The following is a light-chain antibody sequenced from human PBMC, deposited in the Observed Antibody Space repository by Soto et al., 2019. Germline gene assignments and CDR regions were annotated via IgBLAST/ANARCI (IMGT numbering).Light chain of an antibody. J-gene: IGLJ1*01. Sequence: QSVLTQSPSVSAAPGQKVTISCSGSSXNIGGNSVSWYQQLPGTAPKLLIYDDNKRPSGIPDRFSGSKSGTSATLGITGFQTGDEADYYCGSWDSSLSAYVFGTGTKVTVL. CDR2: DDN. V-gene: IGLV1-51*01. CDR3: GSWDSSLSAYV. CDR1: SXNIGGNS.